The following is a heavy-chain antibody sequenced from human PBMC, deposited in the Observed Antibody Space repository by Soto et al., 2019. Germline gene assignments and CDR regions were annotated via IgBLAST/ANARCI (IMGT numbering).Heavy chain of an antibody. CDR2: IIPIFGTA. V-gene: IGHV1-69*12. D-gene: IGHD3-10*01. CDR3: ARAEGSLRRGGYYYYGMDV. CDR1: GGTFSSYA. J-gene: IGHJ6*02. Sequence: QVQLVQSGAEVKKPGSSVKVSCKASGGTFSSYAISWVRQAPGQGLEWMGGIIPIFGTANYAQKFQGRVTITADESTSTAYMELSSLRSEDTAVYYCARAEGSLRRGGYYYYGMDVWGQGTTVTVSS.